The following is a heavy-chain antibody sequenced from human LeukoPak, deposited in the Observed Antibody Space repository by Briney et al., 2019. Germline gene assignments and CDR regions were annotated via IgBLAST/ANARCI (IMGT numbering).Heavy chain of an antibody. CDR1: GFTFEMHG. Sequence: PGGSLRLSCAASGFTFEMHGMSWVRQAPGKGLEWVSGLNWNGGSTGYADSVKGRFTISRDNAKKSLYLQMNSLRAEDTALYYCARDGSYIGLDVWGQGTMVTVSS. J-gene: IGHJ3*01. V-gene: IGHV3-20*04. CDR3: ARDGSYIGLDV. CDR2: LNWNGGST. D-gene: IGHD1-26*01.